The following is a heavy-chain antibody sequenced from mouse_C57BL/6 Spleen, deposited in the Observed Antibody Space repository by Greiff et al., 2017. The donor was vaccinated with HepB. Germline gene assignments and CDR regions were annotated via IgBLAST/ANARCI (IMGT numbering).Heavy chain of an antibody. CDR2: IDPSDSYT. V-gene: IGHV1-69*01. J-gene: IGHJ2*01. CDR1: GYTFTSYW. CDR3: SRYYYGSFDY. D-gene: IGHD1-1*01. Sequence: QVQLQQPGAELVMPGASVKLSCKASGYTFTSYWMHWVKQRPGQGLEWIGEIDPSDSYTNDNQKFKGKTTLTVDKSSSTAYMQLRSLTSEDSAVYYCSRYYYGSFDYWGQGTTLTVSS.